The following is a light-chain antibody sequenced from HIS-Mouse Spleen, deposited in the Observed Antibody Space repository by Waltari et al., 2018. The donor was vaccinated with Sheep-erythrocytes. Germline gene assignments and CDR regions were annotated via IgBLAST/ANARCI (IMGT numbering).Light chain of an antibody. CDR2: RNN. CDR3: AAWDDSLSGNWV. J-gene: IGLJ3*02. Sequence: QSVLTQPPSASGTPGQRVTLTCSGSSSTIGSNYVYWYQQLPGTAPKLLIYRNNQRPSGVPDRFSGSKSGTSASLAISGLRSEDEADYYCAAWDDSLSGNWVFGGGTKLTVL. CDR1: SSTIGSNY. V-gene: IGLV1-47*01.